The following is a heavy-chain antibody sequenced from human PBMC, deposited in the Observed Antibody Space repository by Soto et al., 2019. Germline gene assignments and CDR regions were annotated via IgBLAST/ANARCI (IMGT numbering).Heavy chain of an antibody. Sequence: SQTLSLTCAISGYSVSSDSAAWNWIRQSPSRGLEWLGRTYYRSKWYNDYAVSVNGRITINPDTSKNHFSLQLNSVTPEDTAVYYCVRSRVFIAVAGMANYYYYYGMDVWGQGTTVTVSS. J-gene: IGHJ6*02. CDR1: GYSVSSDSAA. CDR3: VRSRVFIAVAGMANYYYYYGMDV. CDR2: TYYRSKWYN. D-gene: IGHD6-19*01. V-gene: IGHV6-1*01.